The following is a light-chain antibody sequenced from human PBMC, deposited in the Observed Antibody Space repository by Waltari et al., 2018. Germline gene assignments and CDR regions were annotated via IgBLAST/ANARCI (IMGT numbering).Light chain of an antibody. Sequence: SSELTQDPAVSVALGQTVRITCQGDNLRSYFANWYQQKPGQAPVLVMYGKNNRPSGIPGRFSGYTSGNTASLTVTAAQAEDEAVYYCNSRDRSGYHLMFGGGTRLTVL. J-gene: IGLJ3*02. CDR3: NSRDRSGYHLM. CDR2: GKN. CDR1: NLRSYF. V-gene: IGLV3-19*01.